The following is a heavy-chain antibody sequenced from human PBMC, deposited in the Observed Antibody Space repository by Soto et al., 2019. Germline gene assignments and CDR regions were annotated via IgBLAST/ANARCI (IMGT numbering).Heavy chain of an antibody. J-gene: IGHJ6*02. Sequence: PGGSLRLSCAASGFTFSSYGMHWVRQAPGKGLEWVAVTSYDGSNKYYADSVKGRFTISRDNSKNTLYLQMNSLRAEDTAVYYCAKDGRRELQSYYYYGMDVWGQGTTVTVSS. D-gene: IGHD1-26*01. CDR2: TSYDGSNK. CDR1: GFTFSSYG. V-gene: IGHV3-30*18. CDR3: AKDGRRELQSYYYYGMDV.